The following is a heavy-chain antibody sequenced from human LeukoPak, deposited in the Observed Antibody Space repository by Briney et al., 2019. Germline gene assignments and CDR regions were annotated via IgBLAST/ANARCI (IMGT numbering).Heavy chain of an antibody. CDR1: NDSINTYS. CDR2: YYTTGTT. V-gene: IGHV4-4*07. Sequence: PSETLSLTCTVSNDSINTYSWNWIRQPAGKGLEWIGRYYTTGTTDSNPSLKSRVTMSVGTSKNHFSLKMTSITAADTAVYYCARGVDTAIVSGGYNFFDPWGQGILVTVSS. D-gene: IGHD5-18*01. J-gene: IGHJ5*02. CDR3: ARGVDTAIVSGGYNFFDP.